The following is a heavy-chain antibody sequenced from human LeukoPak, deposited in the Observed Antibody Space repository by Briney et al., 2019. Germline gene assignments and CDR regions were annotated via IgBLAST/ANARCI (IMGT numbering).Heavy chain of an antibody. CDR1: GGAFSNYA. CDR3: ARGEGYSYGPYYFDY. D-gene: IGHD5-18*01. CDR2: IIPLFGSA. J-gene: IGHJ4*02. Sequence: SVKVSCKASGGAFSNYAISWVRQAPGQGLEWMGGIIPLFGSADYAQKFQGRVTFTADESTSTAYMELSSLRPEDTAVYYCARGEGYSYGPYYFDYWGQGTLVTISS. V-gene: IGHV1-69*13.